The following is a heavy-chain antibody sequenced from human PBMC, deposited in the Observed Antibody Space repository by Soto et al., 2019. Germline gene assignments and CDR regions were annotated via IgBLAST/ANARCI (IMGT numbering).Heavy chain of an antibody. V-gene: IGHV4-38-2*01. CDR1: GSFISCGNY. CDR3: ARMRDYDTGIYNYKPCYFDD. CDR2: IYHSGST. J-gene: IGHJ4*01. D-gene: IGHD3-9*01. Sequence: SETMFLTSAVSGSFISCGNYWGWIRQPPGQDLEWIGSIYHSGSTYYNPSLKSRVATSVDTSKNQSSLKVNSVTAADTAVYYCARMRDYDTGIYNYKPCYFDDWGQGILVTVSS.